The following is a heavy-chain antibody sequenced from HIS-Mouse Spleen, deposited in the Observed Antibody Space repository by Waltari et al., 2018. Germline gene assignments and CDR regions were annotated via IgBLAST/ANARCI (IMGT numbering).Heavy chain of an antibody. Sequence: QLQLQESGPGLVKPSETLSLTCTVSGGPISSSSYYWCWIRQPPGKGLEWIGSIYYSGRTYYNPSLMGRVTISVDTSKNQFSLKLSSVTAADTAVYYCAREIPYSSSWYDWYFDLWGRGTLVTVSS. J-gene: IGHJ2*01. V-gene: IGHV4-39*07. CDR1: GGPISSSSYY. D-gene: IGHD6-13*01. CDR2: IYYSGRT. CDR3: AREIPYSSSWYDWYFDL.